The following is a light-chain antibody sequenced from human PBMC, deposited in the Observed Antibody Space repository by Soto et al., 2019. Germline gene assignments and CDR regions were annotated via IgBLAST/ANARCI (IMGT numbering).Light chain of an antibody. V-gene: IGLV2-23*02. CDR3: CSFAGSSTFV. CDR2: EVS. Sequence: QSALTQPASVSGSPGQSITISCNGTSSDVGSYNLVSWYQQHPGKAPKLMIYEVSKRPSGVSYRFSGSKSGNTASLTISGLQAEDEADYYWCSFAGSSTFVFGGGTKLTVL. J-gene: IGLJ2*01. CDR1: SSDVGSYNL.